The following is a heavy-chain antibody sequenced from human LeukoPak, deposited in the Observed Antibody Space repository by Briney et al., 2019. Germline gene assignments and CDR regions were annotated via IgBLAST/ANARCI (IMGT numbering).Heavy chain of an antibody. CDR1: GGSFSGYY. D-gene: IGHD3-22*01. V-gene: IGHV4-34*01. J-gene: IGHJ5*02. Sequence: SETLSLTCAVYGGSFSGYYWCWIRHPPGNGMEWHWEINNSGSTNYNPSLNRRVTITIYTSTNQFYLKLSSVTAADSAVYYCARGITDSSGSMANWFDAWGQGTLVTVSS. CDR3: ARGITDSSGSMANWFDA. CDR2: INNSGST.